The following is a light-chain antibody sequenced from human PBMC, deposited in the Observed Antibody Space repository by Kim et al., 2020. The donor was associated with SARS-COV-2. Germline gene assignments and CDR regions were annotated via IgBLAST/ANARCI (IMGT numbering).Light chain of an antibody. CDR3: QHYGASRLT. J-gene: IGKJ4*01. Sequence: EIVLTQSPGTLSLSPGERATLSCRASQSVSSSYLGWYQQKPGQAPRLLIYGASSRVTGIPDRFSGSGSGTDFTLTISRLEPEDFAVYYCQHYGASRLTFGGGTKVDIK. CDR2: GAS. CDR1: QSVSSSY. V-gene: IGKV3-20*01.